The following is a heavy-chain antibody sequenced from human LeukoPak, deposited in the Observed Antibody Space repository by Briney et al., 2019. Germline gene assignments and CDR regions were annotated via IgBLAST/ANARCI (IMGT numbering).Heavy chain of an antibody. V-gene: IGHV5-51*01. CDR3: ARHRWEAAYNWFDP. D-gene: IGHD2-15*01. CDR1: GNSFTSYW. CDR2: IYPGDSDT. J-gene: IGHJ5*02. Sequence: GESLKISCKGSGNSFTSYWIGWVRQMPGKGLEWMGIIYPGDSDTRYSPSFQGQVTISADKSISTAYLQWSSLKVSDTAMYYCARHRWEAAYNWFDPWGQGTLVTVSS.